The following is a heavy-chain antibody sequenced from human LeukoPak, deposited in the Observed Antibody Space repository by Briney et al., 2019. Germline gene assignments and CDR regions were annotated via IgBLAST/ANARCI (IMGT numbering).Heavy chain of an antibody. J-gene: IGHJ4*02. CDR2: ISGSGGST. CDR1: GFAFSSYG. CDR3: ARNPAKLRWSHYFDY. V-gene: IGHV3-23*01. D-gene: IGHD4-23*01. Sequence: PGGSLRLSCAASGFAFSSYGMSWVRQAPGKGLEWVSAISGSGGSTYYADSVKGRFTISRDNSKNTLYLQMSSLRSEDTAVYHCARNPAKLRWSHYFDYWGQGTLVTVSS.